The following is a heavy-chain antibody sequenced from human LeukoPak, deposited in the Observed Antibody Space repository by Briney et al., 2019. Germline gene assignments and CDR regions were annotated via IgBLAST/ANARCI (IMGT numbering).Heavy chain of an antibody. V-gene: IGHV1-8*01. CDR1: VYTFTNYD. Sequence: GASVKVSCKASVYTFTNYDIKWVRQATGQGLEWMGYMKPNSGNTGYAQKFQGRVTMTRDTSISTAYMELSSLTSEDTAVYYCATELRWKDHWGQGTLVTVSS. CDR3: ATELRWKDH. CDR2: MKPNSGNT. J-gene: IGHJ4*02. D-gene: IGHD4-23*01.